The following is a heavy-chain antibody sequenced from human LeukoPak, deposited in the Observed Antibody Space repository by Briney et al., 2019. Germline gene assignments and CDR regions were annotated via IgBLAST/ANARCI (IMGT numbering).Heavy chain of an antibody. CDR3: ARYFGSGSYLDY. J-gene: IGHJ4*02. D-gene: IGHD3-10*01. V-gene: IGHV1-3*04. CDR1: GYTFTKFA. CDR2: INTGNGQT. Sequence: ASVKVSCKTSGYTFTKFAIHWLRQAPGQRLEWMGWINTGNGQTKYSENFEGRVTMTRDTSTSTIYVEVRSLTSEDTGLYYCARYFGSGSYLDYWGQGTLLTVSS.